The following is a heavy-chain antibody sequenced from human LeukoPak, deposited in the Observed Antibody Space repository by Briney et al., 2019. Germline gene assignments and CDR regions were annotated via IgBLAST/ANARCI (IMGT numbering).Heavy chain of an antibody. D-gene: IGHD3-16*01. V-gene: IGHV3-21*01. CDR2: ISYLSSHV. CDR3: GRAFPPLRTSSAGDL. CDR1: GFTFSDYD. Sequence: PGGSLRLSCSTSGFTFSDYDMNWARQAPGKGLEWVSSISYLSSHVYYGDSVKGRFSISRDNAKNSLYLQMNSLGAEDTAIYYCGRAFPPLRTSSAGDLWGQGILVTVSS. J-gene: IGHJ4*02.